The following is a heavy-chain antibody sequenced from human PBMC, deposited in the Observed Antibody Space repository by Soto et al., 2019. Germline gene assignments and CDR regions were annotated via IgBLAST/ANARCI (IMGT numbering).Heavy chain of an antibody. J-gene: IGHJ4*02. CDR1: GGSISSGGYY. CDR3: ARDNGSGSYRGTYVD. CDR2: IYYSGST. D-gene: IGHD3-10*01. Sequence: SETLSLTCTVSGGSISSGGYYWSWIRQHPGKGLEWIGYIYYSGSTYYNPSLKSRVTMSVDRAKNQFSLKLTSVTAADTAVYYCARDNGSGSYRGTYVDWGQGILVTVSS. V-gene: IGHV4-31*03.